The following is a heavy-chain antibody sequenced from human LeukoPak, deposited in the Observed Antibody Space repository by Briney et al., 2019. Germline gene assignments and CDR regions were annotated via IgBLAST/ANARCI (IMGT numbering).Heavy chain of an antibody. CDR2: ISSSGINI. J-gene: IGHJ4*02. CDR1: GFTFSGFN. D-gene: IGHD6-13*01. CDR3: ARVQYSSSWYFDY. V-gene: IGHV3-21*01. Sequence: PGGSLRLSCAASGFTFSGFNMNWVRQAPGKGLEWVSSISSSGINIDYAESVRGRFTISRDNAKNSLYLQMNSLRAEDTAVYYCARVQYSSSWYFDYWGQGTLVTVSS.